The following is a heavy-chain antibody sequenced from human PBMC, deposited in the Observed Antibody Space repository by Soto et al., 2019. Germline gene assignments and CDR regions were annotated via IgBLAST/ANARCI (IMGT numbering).Heavy chain of an antibody. D-gene: IGHD2-2*01. CDR1: GFTFSAYS. CDR2: VSSGGGST. J-gene: IGHJ6*02. CDR3: AKNRYCSSTSCFDFSYGLDV. Sequence: GSLRLSCSASGFTFSAYSMHWVRLAPGKGLEHVSTVSSGGGSTFYADSVKGRFTISRDNSKNTLYLQMARLRPEDTAVYYCAKNRYCSSTSCFDFSYGLDVWGQGTTVTVSS. V-gene: IGHV3-64D*06.